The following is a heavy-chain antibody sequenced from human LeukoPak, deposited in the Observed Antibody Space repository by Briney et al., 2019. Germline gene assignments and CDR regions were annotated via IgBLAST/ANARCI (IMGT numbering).Heavy chain of an antibody. CDR2: IYYSGST. CDR1: GGSISSYY. CDR3: ARDSDDYCTNGVCYGNWFDP. V-gene: IGHV4-59*01. Sequence: SETLSLTCTVSGGSISSYYWSWIRQPPGKGLEWIGNIYYSGSTNYNPSLKSRVTISVDTSKNQFSLKLSSVTAADTAVYYCARDSDDYCTNGVCYGNWFDPWGQGTLGTVSS. D-gene: IGHD2-8*01. J-gene: IGHJ5*02.